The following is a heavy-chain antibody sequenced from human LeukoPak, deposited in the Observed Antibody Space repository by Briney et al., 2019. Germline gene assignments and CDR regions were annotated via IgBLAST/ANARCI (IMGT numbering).Heavy chain of an antibody. CDR3: VKGSGVSRPYYFDY. V-gene: IGHV3-23*01. J-gene: IGHJ4*02. D-gene: IGHD6-6*01. CDR1: GFTFSNYA. Sequence: GGSLSLSCAASGFTFSNYAMSWVRQAPGKGLEWVSAITGGGSTYHADSVKGRFTISRDNSKYTLYLQMNSLRAEDTAVYYCVKGSGVSRPYYFDYWGQGTLVTVSS. CDR2: ITGGGST.